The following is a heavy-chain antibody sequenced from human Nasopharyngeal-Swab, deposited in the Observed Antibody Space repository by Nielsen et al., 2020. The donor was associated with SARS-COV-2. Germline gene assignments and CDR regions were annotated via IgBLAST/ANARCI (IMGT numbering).Heavy chain of an antibody. CDR2: MNPNNGDT. Sequence: ASVKVSCKASGYTFTTYDINWVRQATGQGLEWMGWMNPNNGDTGYAQKFQGRVTMTRNTSISPAYMEMSSLRSEDTAVYYCAKGDWGSGWYNWGQGTLVTVSS. V-gene: IGHV1-8*01. J-gene: IGHJ4*02. D-gene: IGHD6-19*01. CDR1: GYTFTTYD. CDR3: AKGDWGSGWYN.